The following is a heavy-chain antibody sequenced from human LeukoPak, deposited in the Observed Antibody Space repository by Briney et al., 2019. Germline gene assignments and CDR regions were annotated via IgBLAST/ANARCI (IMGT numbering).Heavy chain of an antibody. CDR2: IRSKANSYAT. Sequence: GGSLRLSRAASGFSFSSYWMTWVRQAYGKGLEWVGRIRSKANSYATAYAASVKGRFTISRDDSKNTAYLQMNSLKTEDTAVYYCTRPDYYDSSGYYDRDYWGQGTLVTVSS. CDR1: GFSFSSYW. V-gene: IGHV3-73*01. CDR3: TRPDYYDSSGYYDRDY. J-gene: IGHJ4*02. D-gene: IGHD3-22*01.